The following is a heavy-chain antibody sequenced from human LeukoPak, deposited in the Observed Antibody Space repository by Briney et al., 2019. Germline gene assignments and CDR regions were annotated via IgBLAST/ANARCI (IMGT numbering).Heavy chain of an antibody. V-gene: IGHV1-46*01. CDR1: GYTFTSYY. Sequence: GSVKVSCKASGYTFTSYYIHWVRQAPGQGLGWMGIINPSGGSTSYPQKFQDRVTMTRDTSTSTVYMELSSLKSDDTAIYYCARGVFGELEKLMFQHWGQGTLVTVSS. D-gene: IGHD3-10*02. J-gene: IGHJ1*01. CDR3: ARGVFGELEKLMFQH. CDR2: INPSGGST.